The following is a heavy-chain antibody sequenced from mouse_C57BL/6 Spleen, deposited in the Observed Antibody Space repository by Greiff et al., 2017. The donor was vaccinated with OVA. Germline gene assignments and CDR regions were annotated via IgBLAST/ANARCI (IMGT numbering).Heavy chain of an antibody. V-gene: IGHV1-53*01. CDR1: GYTFTSYW. D-gene: IGHD1-1*01. CDR2: ISPSNGGP. CDR3: ARNYGSSYFDY. Sequence: QVQLQQPGTELVKPGASVKLSCTASGYTFTSYWMHWVKQRPGQGLAWIGNISPSNGGPTYNEKFKSKATLTVDKSTSTAYMQLSSLTSEDSAVYDCARNYGSSYFDYWGQGTTLTVSS. J-gene: IGHJ2*01.